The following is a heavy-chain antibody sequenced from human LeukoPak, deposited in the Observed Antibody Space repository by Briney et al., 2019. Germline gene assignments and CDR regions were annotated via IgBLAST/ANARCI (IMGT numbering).Heavy chain of an antibody. CDR1: GFIFSDYW. CDR2: IKSDGSST. V-gene: IGHV3-74*01. Sequence: GGSLRLSCAASGFIFSDYWMHWVRQGPGKGLVWVSRIKSDGSSTSYAESVKGRFTISRDNAKNTVYVHMNSPRDEDTAVYYCARGGRYAYFLDYWGQGTLVTVSS. J-gene: IGHJ4*02. CDR3: ARGGRYAYFLDY. D-gene: IGHD3-16*01.